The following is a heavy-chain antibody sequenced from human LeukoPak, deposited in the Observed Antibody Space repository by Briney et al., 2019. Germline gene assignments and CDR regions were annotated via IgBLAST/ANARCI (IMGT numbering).Heavy chain of an antibody. V-gene: IGHV3-23*01. D-gene: IGHD3-22*01. Sequence: ETPSPTCAVYGGSFSGYYWSWIRQPPGEGLEWGSAISGSGGSTYYADSVKGRFTISRDNSKNTLYLQMNSLRAEDTAVYYCAKRRGVSSSGYYSDYWGQGTLVIVSS. CDR1: GGSFSGYY. J-gene: IGHJ4*02. CDR2: ISGSGGST. CDR3: AKRRGVSSSGYYSDY.